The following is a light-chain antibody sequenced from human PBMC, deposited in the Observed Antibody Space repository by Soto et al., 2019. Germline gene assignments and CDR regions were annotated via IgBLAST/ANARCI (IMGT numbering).Light chain of an antibody. CDR2: DAS. Sequence: EIVLTQSPATLSLSPGERATLSCRASQSLNYYLAWYQQKPGQAPRLLIYDASNRATGIPARFSGSGSGTDFTLTISSLEPEDFAVYYCQQRSNWPPTFGKGTKVDIK. CDR1: QSLNYY. J-gene: IGKJ1*01. CDR3: QQRSNWPPT. V-gene: IGKV3-11*01.